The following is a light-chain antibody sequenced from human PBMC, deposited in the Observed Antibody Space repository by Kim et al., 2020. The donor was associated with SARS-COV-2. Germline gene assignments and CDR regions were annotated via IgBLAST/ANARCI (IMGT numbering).Light chain of an antibody. J-gene: IGLJ7*01. CDR1: SSNIGRNT. CDR3: AAWDDNVNGVV. CDR2: AND. Sequence: QSVLTQPPSASGTPGQSVTISCSGSSSNIGRNTVNWYQQFPGKAPKVIIYANDERPSGVPDRFSGSKSGTSGSLTISGLQSDDESDYYCAAWDDNVNGVVFGGGTQMADL. V-gene: IGLV1-44*01.